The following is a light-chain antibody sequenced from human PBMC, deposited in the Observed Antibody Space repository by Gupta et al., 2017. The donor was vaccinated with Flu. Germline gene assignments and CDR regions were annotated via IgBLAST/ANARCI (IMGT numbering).Light chain of an antibody. CDR1: QSISSSY. J-gene: IGKJ3*01. CDR3: QQYGSSSFT. Sequence: EIVLTPSPGTLSLSPGDRATLSCRASQSISSSYLAWYQQKPGQAPRLLIYGASSRATGIPDRFSGSGSGTDFTLTISRLEPEDSAVYYCQQYGSSSFTFGPGTKVDI. CDR2: GAS. V-gene: IGKV3-20*01.